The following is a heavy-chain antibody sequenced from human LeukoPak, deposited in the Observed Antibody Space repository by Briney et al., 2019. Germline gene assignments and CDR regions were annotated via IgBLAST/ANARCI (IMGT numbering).Heavy chain of an antibody. CDR2: IHPEGNEK. CDR3: ARGDDFSGDH. CDR1: GFTFSNFW. J-gene: IGHJ4*02. D-gene: IGHD1-1*01. V-gene: IGHV3-7*04. Sequence: GGSLRLSCAVSGFTFSNFWMSWVRQAPGRGLEWVANIHPEGNEKYHVESVKGRFTISRDNTKNLLFLQMNGLRVEHTAVYYCARGDDFSGDHWGQGTLVTVSS.